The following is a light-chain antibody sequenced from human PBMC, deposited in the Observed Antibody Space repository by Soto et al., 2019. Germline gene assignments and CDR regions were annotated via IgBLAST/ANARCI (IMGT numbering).Light chain of an antibody. CDR2: DAS. J-gene: IGKJ2*01. CDR3: QQRSNFMYT. V-gene: IGKV3-11*01. Sequence: EIVLTQSPSTLSLSPGERVTLSSRASQSVSSFLAWYQQQPGQAPRLLIYDASNRATGIPARFSGSGSGTDFTLTISSLEPVDFAVYYCQQRSNFMYTFGQGTKLELK. CDR1: QSVSSF.